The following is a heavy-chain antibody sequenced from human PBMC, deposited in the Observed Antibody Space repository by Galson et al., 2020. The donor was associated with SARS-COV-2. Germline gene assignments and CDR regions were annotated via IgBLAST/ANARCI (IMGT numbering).Heavy chain of an antibody. J-gene: IGHJ4*02. D-gene: IGHD5-18*01. CDR1: GYTFRNYA. V-gene: IGHV7-4-1*02. Sequence: ASVKVSCKASGYTFRNYAMNWVRQAPGQGLEWLGWINTNTGNSDYAQGLAGRFVFSLDTSVNTAYLQITNLKPEDTAVYYCAKKVAETAMDSWGQGTLVTVSS. CDR2: INTNTGNS. CDR3: AKKVAETAMDS.